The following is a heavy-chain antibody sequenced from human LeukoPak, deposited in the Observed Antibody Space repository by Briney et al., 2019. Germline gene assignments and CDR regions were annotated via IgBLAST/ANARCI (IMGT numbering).Heavy chain of an antibody. CDR1: GFSFGGYW. D-gene: IGHD3-10*01. V-gene: IGHV3-74*01. CDR2: ITNDGSKT. J-gene: IGHJ4*02. CDR3: ARERNYYYFDY. Sequence: PGVSLRLSCAASGFSFGGYWMHWVRQAPGEGLSWVAGITNDGSKTGYADSVKGRLTISRDNAKNTLYLQMNSLRAEDTAVYYCARERNYYYFDYWGLGGLVTVSS.